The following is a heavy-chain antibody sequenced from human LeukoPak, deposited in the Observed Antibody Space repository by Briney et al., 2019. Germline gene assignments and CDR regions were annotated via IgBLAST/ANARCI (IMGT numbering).Heavy chain of an antibody. V-gene: IGHV3-74*01. J-gene: IGHJ2*01. CDR2: ITSDGSST. Sequence: GGSLRLSCAASGFTFSDYWMHWVRQAPGKGLVWVTRITSDGSSTTYADSVKGRFTISRDNAKNTLYLQMNSLRAEDTAIYYCARVTSLWCFDLWGRGTLVTVSS. CDR3: ARVTSLWCFDL. D-gene: IGHD2-2*01. CDR1: GFTFSDYW.